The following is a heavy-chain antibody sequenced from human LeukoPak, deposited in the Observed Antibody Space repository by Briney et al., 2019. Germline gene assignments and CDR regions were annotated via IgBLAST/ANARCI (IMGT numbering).Heavy chain of an antibody. CDR1: GYTFTGYY. CDR2: ISYEGSNE. J-gene: IGHJ4*02. D-gene: IGHD3-22*01. V-gene: IGHV3-30*18. Sequence: SCKASGYTFTGYYMHWVRQAPGKGLEWVALISYEGSNEYYADSVKGRFTISRDNSKNTLYLQMTSLRAEDTAVYYCAKDGIRYYYDSSGYYGDYWGQGTLVTVSS. CDR3: AKDGIRYYYDSSGYYGDY.